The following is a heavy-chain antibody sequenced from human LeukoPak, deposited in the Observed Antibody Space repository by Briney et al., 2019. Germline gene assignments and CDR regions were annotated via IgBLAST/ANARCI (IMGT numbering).Heavy chain of an antibody. CDR1: GFTFSSYS. CDR3: ARGRAAADLDC. D-gene: IGHD6-13*01. CDR2: ISSSSSTI. V-gene: IGHV3-48*01. J-gene: IGHJ4*02. Sequence: PGGSLRLSCAASGFTFSSYSINWVRQAPGKGLEWVSYISSSSSTIYYADSVKVRFTISRDNAKNSLYLHLNSLRAEDTAVYSCARGRAAADLDCRGQGTLVTVSS.